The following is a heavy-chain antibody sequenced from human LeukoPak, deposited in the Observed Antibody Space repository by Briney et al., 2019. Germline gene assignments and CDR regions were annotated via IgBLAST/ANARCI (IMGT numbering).Heavy chain of an antibody. V-gene: IGHV1-2*02. Sequence: EASVKVSCKASGYTFTDYYMHWVRQAPGQGLEWMGWINPNSGGTNYAQRFYARVTMTRDTSISTAYMELSRLRSDDTAVFYCARSPDILTGENFDYWGQGTLVTVSS. CDR3: ARSPDILTGENFDY. J-gene: IGHJ4*02. CDR2: INPNSGGT. D-gene: IGHD3-9*01. CDR1: GYTFTDYY.